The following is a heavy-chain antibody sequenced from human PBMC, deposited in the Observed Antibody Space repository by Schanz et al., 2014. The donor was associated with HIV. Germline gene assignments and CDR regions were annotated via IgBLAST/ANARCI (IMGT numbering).Heavy chain of an antibody. Sequence: QVQLQESGPGLVKPSETLSLTCTVSGGSVSSGSYYWSWIRQPPGKGLEWIGYIYYSGSTNYNPSLKSRVTISVATSKNQFSLKLTSVTAADTAVYYCAKSSGWYGKWFDPWGQGTLVTVSS. J-gene: IGHJ5*02. D-gene: IGHD6-19*01. CDR1: GGSVSSGSYY. V-gene: IGHV4-61*01. CDR3: AKSSGWYGKWFDP. CDR2: IYYSGST.